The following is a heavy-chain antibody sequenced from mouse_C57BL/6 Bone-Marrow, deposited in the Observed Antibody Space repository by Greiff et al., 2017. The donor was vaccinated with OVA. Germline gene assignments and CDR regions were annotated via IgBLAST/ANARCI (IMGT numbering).Heavy chain of an antibody. D-gene: IGHD2-1*01. CDR2: IDPETGDT. Sequence: EVQLQESGAELVRPGASVKLSCTASGFNIKDDYMHWVKQRPEQGLEWIGWIDPETGDTEYASKFQGKATITADQSSSTAYMQLSSLTSEDTTVYYCTSYGNFDYWGQGTTLTVSS. CDR3: TSYGNFDY. V-gene: IGHV14-4*01. J-gene: IGHJ2*01. CDR1: GFNIKDDY.